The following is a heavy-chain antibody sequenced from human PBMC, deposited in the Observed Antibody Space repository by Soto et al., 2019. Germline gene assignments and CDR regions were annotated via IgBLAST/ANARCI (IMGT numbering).Heavy chain of an antibody. Sequence: GGSLRLSCAASGFTFSSYGMHWVRQAPGKGLEWVAVISYDGSNKYYADSVKGRFTISRDNSKNTLYLQMNSLRAEDTAVYYCAKDLIRRYDSSGYLDYWGQGTLVT. CDR1: GFTFSSYG. J-gene: IGHJ4*02. V-gene: IGHV3-30*18. CDR3: AKDLIRRYDSSGYLDY. D-gene: IGHD3-22*01. CDR2: ISYDGSNK.